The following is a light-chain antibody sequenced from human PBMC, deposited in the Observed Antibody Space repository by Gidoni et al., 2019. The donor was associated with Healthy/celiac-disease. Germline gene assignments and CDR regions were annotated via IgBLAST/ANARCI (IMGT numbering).Light chain of an antibody. V-gene: IGKV1-39*01. CDR3: QQSYSTLWT. CDR2: AAS. CDR1: QSISSY. Sequence: DIQMTQSPSSLSASVGDRVTITCRASQSISSYLNWYQQKPGKAPKLLIYAASSFQSGFPSRFSGSGSGTDFTLTISSLQPEDFATYYCQQSYSTLWTFGQGTKVEIK. J-gene: IGKJ1*01.